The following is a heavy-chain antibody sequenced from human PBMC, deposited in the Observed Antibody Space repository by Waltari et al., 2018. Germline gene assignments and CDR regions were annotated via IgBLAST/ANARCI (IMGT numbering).Heavy chain of an antibody. V-gene: IGHV1-18*01. J-gene: IGHJ1*01. CDR3: AISSSWLVGTQVYFQH. D-gene: IGHD6-13*01. CDR1: GYSFTSFG. Sequence: QIQLVQSGAEVKKPGAPVKVSCKASGYSFTSFGITWVRQAPGQGLEWMGWISAYNGNTNYAQKVQGRLSMTTDTSTTTAYLELGSLRSDDTAVYFCAISSSWLVGTQVYFQHWGQGTLVTVSS. CDR2: ISAYNGNT.